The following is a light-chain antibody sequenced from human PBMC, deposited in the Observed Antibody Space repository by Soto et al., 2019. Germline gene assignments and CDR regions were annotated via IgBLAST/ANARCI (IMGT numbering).Light chain of an antibody. V-gene: IGLV2-14*01. Sequence: QCALTQPASVSGSPGQSITISCTGTNSDVGDYIYVSWYQQHPGKAPKLMIYEVSNRPSGVSNRFSGSKSGNTASLTISGLQAEDEADYYCSSFTSRGTLVVFGGGTKLTVL. CDR1: NSDVGDYIY. CDR2: EVS. CDR3: SSFTSRGTLVV. J-gene: IGLJ2*01.